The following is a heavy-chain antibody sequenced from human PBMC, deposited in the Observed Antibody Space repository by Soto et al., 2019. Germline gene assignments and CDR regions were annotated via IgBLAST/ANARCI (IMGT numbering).Heavy chain of an antibody. CDR3: ARVPAGGNSDYFAS. Sequence: SETLSLTCTVSGGSFSSGDYYWSWIRQPPGKGLEWIGYIYYTGSTYYHPSLKSRVTMSVDTSKNQFSLRLSSVTAADTAVYYCARVPAGGNSDYFASWGRGTLVTVSS. V-gene: IGHV4-30-4*01. D-gene: IGHD2-21*02. CDR2: IYYTGST. CDR1: GGSFSSGDYY. J-gene: IGHJ4*02.